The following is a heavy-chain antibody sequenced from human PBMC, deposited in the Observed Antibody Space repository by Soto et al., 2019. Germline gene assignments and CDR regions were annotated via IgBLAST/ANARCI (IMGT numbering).Heavy chain of an antibody. V-gene: IGHV4-59*01. D-gene: IGHD2-15*01. CDR1: GGSISSYY. J-gene: IGHJ6*03. Sequence: SETLSLTCAVSGGSISSYYWSWIRQPPGKGLEWIGYIYYSGSTNYNPSLKSRVTISVDTSKNQFSLKLSSVTAADTAVYYCGRDAYCSGGSCYYMDVWGKGTTVTVSS. CDR2: IYYSGST. CDR3: GRDAYCSGGSCYYMDV.